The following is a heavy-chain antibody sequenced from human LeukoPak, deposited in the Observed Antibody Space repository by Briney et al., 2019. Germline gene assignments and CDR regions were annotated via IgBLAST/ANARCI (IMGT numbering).Heavy chain of an antibody. Sequence: SQTLSLTCTVSGGSISSGSYYWSWIRQPAGKGLEWIGRIYTSGSTNYNPSLKSRVTISVDTSKNQFSLKLSSVTAADTAVYYCARGHSLRGMFDPWGQGTLVTVSS. V-gene: IGHV4-61*02. CDR1: GGSISSGSYY. CDR3: ARGHSLRGMFDP. D-gene: IGHD4-17*01. J-gene: IGHJ5*02. CDR2: IYTSGST.